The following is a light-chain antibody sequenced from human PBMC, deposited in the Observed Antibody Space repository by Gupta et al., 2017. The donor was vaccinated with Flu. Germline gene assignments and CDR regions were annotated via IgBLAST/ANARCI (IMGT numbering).Light chain of an antibody. Sequence: SITISCNGTSSDVGSYNSVSWYQQQPGTTRELIIDDATNRPSGISNRFSGAKSGNTASLTISGLQAEDESTYYCSSYTSSSTWVFGGGTKLTVL. J-gene: IGLJ3*02. V-gene: IGLV2-14*03. CDR3: SSYTSSSTWV. CDR2: DAT. CDR1: SSDVGSYNS.